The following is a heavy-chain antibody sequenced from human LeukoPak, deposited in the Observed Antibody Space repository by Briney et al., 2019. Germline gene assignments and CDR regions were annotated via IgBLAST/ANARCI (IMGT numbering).Heavy chain of an antibody. D-gene: IGHD3-10*01. V-gene: IGHV4-61*02. CDR1: GGSSSSGSYY. Sequence: PSQTLSLTCTVSGGSSSSGSYYWSWIRQPAGKGLEWIGRIYTSGSTNYNPSLKSRVTISVDTSKNQFSLKLSSVTAADTAVYYCARDRRGSIFDYWGQGTLVTVSS. J-gene: IGHJ4*02. CDR3: ARDRRGSIFDY. CDR2: IYTSGST.